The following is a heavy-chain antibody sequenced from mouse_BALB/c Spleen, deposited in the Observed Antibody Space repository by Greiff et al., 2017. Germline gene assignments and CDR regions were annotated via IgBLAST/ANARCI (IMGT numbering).Heavy chain of an antibody. CDR1: GFSLTSYG. J-gene: IGHJ4*01. V-gene: IGHV2-2*02. D-gene: IGHD2-3*01. Sequence: QVQLQQSGPGLVQPSLSLSITCTVSGFSLTSYGVHWVRQSPGKGLEWLGVIWSGGSTDYNAAFISRLSISKDNSKSQVFFKMNSLQANDTAIYYCARSWLLHAMDYWGQGTSVTVSS. CDR2: IWSGGST. CDR3: ARSWLLHAMDY.